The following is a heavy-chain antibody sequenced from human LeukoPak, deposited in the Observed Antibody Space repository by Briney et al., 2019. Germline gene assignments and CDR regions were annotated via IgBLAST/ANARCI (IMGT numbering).Heavy chain of an antibody. V-gene: IGHV3-7*03. CDR3: ARDPGYGGKTFDY. D-gene: IGHD4-23*01. CDR1: GFTFSSYW. CDR2: IKQDGSEK. J-gene: IGHJ4*02. Sequence: GGSLRLSCAASGFTFSSYWMSWVRQAPGRGLEWVANIKQDGSEKYYVDSVKGRFTISRDNAKNSLYLQMNSLRAEDTAVYYCARDPGYGGKTFDYWGQGTLVTVSS.